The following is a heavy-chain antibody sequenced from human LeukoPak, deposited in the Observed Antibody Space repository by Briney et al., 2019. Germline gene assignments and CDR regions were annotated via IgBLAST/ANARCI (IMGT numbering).Heavy chain of an antibody. Sequence: GGSLRPSCAASGFTFSSFTMNWVRQAPGKGLQWVSVIYVDGSTYYADSVKGRITISRDNSRNTLYLQMNSLRAEDTAVYYCARDLATRQRTGLYDSWGQGALVTVSS. CDR1: GFTFSSFT. D-gene: IGHD3-16*02. CDR3: ARDLATRQRTGLYDS. J-gene: IGHJ4*02. CDR2: IYVDGST. V-gene: IGHV3-66*01.